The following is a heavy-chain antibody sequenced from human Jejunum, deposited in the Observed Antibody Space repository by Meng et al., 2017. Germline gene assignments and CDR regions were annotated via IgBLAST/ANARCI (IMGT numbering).Heavy chain of an antibody. Sequence: GESLKISCLASGFSFSSYDMHWVRQSTGRGLEWLAAIGSAYNTFYPGYVKGRFTISRENAENSLYLQMNSVRAGDTAVYYCERAARGYRNFWYFDLWGRGTLVTVSS. CDR2: IGSAYNT. CDR1: GFSFSSYD. D-gene: IGHD3-10*01. V-gene: IGHV3-13*01. CDR3: ERAARGYRNFWYFDL. J-gene: IGHJ2*01.